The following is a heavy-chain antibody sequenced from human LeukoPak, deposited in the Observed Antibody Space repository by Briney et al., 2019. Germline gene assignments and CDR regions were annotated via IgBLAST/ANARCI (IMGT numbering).Heavy chain of an antibody. J-gene: IGHJ6*02. CDR2: IYYSRST. Sequence: PESRSLTSIVAGGSISRYSGSWVRPPHEEGRGSIGYIYYSRSTSYNPSLKSRVTISVDTSNNESSLKLSSVSAAVTAVYYCAVARDSPEGMHVWGQGTTVTVPS. CDR3: AVARDSPEGMHV. V-gene: IGHV4-59*03. CDR1: GGSISRYS. D-gene: IGHD1-14*01.